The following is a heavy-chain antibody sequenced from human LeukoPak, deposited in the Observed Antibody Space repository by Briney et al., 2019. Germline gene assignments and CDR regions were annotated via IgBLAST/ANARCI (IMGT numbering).Heavy chain of an antibody. Sequence: PGGSLGLSCAASGFTFSSHGMHWVRQAPGKGLEWVAVIWYDGSNKYYADSVKGRFTISRDNSKNTLYLQMNSLRAEDAAVYYCARDGTGSNSGWYIHWGQGALVTVSS. CDR1: GFTFSSHG. J-gene: IGHJ4*02. CDR2: IWYDGSNK. V-gene: IGHV3-33*01. CDR3: ARDGTGSNSGWYIH. D-gene: IGHD6-19*01.